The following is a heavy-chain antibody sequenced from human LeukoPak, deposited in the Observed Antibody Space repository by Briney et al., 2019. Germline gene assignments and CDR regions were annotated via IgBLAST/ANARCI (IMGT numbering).Heavy chain of an antibody. Sequence: GGSLRLSCAVSGFTFSSYGMHWVRHAPGKGLEWVAVISYDGSNKYYADSVKGRFTISRDNSKNTLYLQTNSLRAEDTAVYYCAKGAYGSSSGFDYWGQGTLVTVSS. CDR3: AKGAYGSSSGFDY. V-gene: IGHV3-30*18. J-gene: IGHJ4*02. D-gene: IGHD6-6*01. CDR2: ISYDGSNK. CDR1: GFTFSSYG.